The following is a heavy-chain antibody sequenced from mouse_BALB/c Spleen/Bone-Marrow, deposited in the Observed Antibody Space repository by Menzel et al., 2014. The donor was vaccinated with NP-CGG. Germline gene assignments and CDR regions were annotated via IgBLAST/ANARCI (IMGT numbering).Heavy chain of an antibody. CDR3: TRVRGYGSRAWFAY. CDR1: GYTFTSYW. Sequence: VQLQQSGAELVRPGASVKLSCKASGYTFTSYWINWVKPRPGQGLEWIGNIYPSDSYTNYNQKFKDKATLTVDKSSSTAYMQLSSPTSEDSAVYYCTRVRGYGSRAWFAYWGQGTLVTVSA. D-gene: IGHD1-1*01. V-gene: IGHV1-69*02. J-gene: IGHJ3*01. CDR2: IYPSDSYT.